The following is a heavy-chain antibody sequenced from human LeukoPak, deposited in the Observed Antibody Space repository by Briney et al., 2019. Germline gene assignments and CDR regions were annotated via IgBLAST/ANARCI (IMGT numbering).Heavy chain of an antibody. J-gene: IGHJ4*02. CDR3: ARGRGMTTIDY. V-gene: IGHV4-39*01. CDR2: VYYSGST. D-gene: IGHD4-17*01. Sequence: SETLSLTCTVSGGSISSSSYYWGWIRQPPGKGLEWIGSVYYSGSTYYNPSLKSRVTISVDTSKNQFSLKLSSVTAADTAVYYCARGRGMTTIDYWGQGTLVTVSS. CDR1: GGSISSSSYY.